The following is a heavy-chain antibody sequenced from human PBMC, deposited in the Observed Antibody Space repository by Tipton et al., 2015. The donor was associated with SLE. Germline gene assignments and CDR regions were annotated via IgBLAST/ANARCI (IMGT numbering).Heavy chain of an antibody. Sequence: LSLTCAVYGGSFSGNYWSWIRQPPGKGLEWVSVIYVPGDTYYADSVKGRFTISRDNSKNTVYLDMLSLSADDTAMYYCAGASWSYGFFDYWGQGTLVTVSP. CDR1: GGSFSGNY. CDR3: AGASWSYGFFDY. V-gene: IGHV3-53*01. CDR2: IYVPGDT. J-gene: IGHJ4*02. D-gene: IGHD3-10*01.